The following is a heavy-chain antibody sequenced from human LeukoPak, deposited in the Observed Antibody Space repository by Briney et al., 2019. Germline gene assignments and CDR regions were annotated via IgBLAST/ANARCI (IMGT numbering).Heavy chain of an antibody. Sequence: PSETLSLTCTVSGYSISSGYYWGWIRQPPGKGLEWIGTIYNSGSTYYNASLESRVTISVDTSKNQFSLKLSSVTAADTAVYYCARERIVATIGNWFDPWGQGTLVTVSS. CDR2: IYNSGST. CDR3: ARERIVATIGNWFDP. D-gene: IGHD5-12*01. J-gene: IGHJ5*02. V-gene: IGHV4-38-2*02. CDR1: GYSISSGYY.